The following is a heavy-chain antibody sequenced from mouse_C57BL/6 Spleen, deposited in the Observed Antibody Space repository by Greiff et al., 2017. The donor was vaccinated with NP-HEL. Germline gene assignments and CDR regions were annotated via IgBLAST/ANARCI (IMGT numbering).Heavy chain of an antibody. D-gene: IGHD1-1*01. CDR1: GYSITSGYY. CDR3: ANYYYGSDY. CDR2: ISYDGSN. Sequence: EVKLMESGPGLVKPSQSLSLTCSVTGYSITSGYYWNWIRQFPGNKLEWMGYISYDGSNNYNPSLKNRISITRDTSKNQFFLKLNSVTTEDTATYYCANYYYGSDYWGQGTTLTVSS. V-gene: IGHV3-6*01. J-gene: IGHJ2*01.